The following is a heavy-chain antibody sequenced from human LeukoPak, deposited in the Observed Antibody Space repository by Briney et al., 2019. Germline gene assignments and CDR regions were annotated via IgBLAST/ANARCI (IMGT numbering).Heavy chain of an antibody. Sequence: GGSLRLSCAASGFTFSSYAMSFVREAPGKGLEWVSAISGSGGSTYYADSVKGRFTISRDNSKNTLYLHMNSLRAEDTAVYYCARGFTHDYGDYFDYWGQGTLVTVSS. CDR1: GFTFSSYA. D-gene: IGHD4-17*01. CDR3: ARGFTHDYGDYFDY. J-gene: IGHJ4*02. V-gene: IGHV3-23*01. CDR2: ISGSGGST.